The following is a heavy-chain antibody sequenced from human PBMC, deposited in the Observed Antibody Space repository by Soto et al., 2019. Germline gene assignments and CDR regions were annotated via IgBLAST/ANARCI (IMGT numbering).Heavy chain of an antibody. V-gene: IGHV4-34*01. CDR1: GGSFSGYY. Sequence: SETLSLTCAVYGGSFSGYYWSWIRQPPGKGLEWIGEINHSGSTNYNPSLKSRVTISVDTSKNQFSLKLSSVTAADTAVYYCARGRGYCSSTSCHLFDYWGQGTLVTVSS. CDR2: INHSGST. D-gene: IGHD2-2*03. J-gene: IGHJ4*02. CDR3: ARGRGYCSSTSCHLFDY.